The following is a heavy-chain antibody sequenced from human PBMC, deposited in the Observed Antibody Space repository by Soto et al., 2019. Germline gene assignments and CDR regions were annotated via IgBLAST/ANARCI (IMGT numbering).Heavy chain of an antibody. D-gene: IGHD6-13*01. CDR1: GFTFSSYS. J-gene: IGHJ6*02. V-gene: IGHV3-21*01. CDR2: ISSSSSYI. CDR3: ARDLSIAAAGPHGYYYYYGMDV. Sequence: PGGSLRLSCAASGFTFSSYSMNWVRQAPGKGLEWVSSISSSSSYIYYADSVKGRFTISRDNAKNSLYLQMNSLRAEDTAVYYCARDLSIAAAGPHGYYYYYGMDVGGQGTTVPVSS.